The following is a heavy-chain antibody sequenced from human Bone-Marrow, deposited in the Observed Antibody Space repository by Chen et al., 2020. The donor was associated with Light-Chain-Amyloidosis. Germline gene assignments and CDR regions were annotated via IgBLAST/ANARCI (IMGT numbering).Heavy chain of an antibody. CDR3: ARGPEPGDYMKALGY. Sequence: QVQLVQSGAEVKKPGSSVKVSCKASGGTFSSYTLNWVRQAPGQGLEWMGGIIPIFGSTNYAQKFRGKVTITADESTGTAYMELSSLTSEDTAVYYCARGPEPGDYMKALGYWGQGTLVTVSS. CDR1: GGTFSSYT. V-gene: IGHV1-69*01. CDR2: IIPIFGST. J-gene: IGHJ4*02. D-gene: IGHD4-17*01.